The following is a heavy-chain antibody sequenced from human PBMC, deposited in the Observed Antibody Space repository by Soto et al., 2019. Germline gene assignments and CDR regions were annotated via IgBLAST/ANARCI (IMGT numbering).Heavy chain of an antibody. CDR2: IYYGGST. CDR1: GDSISRSSNY. D-gene: IGHD4-17*01. V-gene: IGHV4-39*01. Sequence: QLQLQESGPGLVKPSETLSLTCTVSGDSISRSSNYWGWLRQPPGKGLEWIGSIYYGGSTYYNPSLKSRVTISVDTSRNQFSLKLTSVTTADTAVYYCARHDGTVTLNWFVPWGQGSLVTVSS. J-gene: IGHJ5*02. CDR3: ARHDGTVTLNWFVP.